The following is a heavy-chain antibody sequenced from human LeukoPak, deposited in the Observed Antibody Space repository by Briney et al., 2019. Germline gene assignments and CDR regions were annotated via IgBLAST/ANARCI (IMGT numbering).Heavy chain of an antibody. Sequence: GESLKLPCTGFGNSFTNYWIGWVRQMPGKGLEWMGIIYPGGSVIHYSPSFHGQVTISADTSISTAYLQWTGLKASDSAMYYCACRRYSDTWSDPWGQGTLVTVSS. V-gene: IGHV5-51*01. D-gene: IGHD6-13*01. J-gene: IGHJ5*02. CDR1: GNSFTNYW. CDR2: IYPGGSVI. CDR3: ACRRYSDTWSDP.